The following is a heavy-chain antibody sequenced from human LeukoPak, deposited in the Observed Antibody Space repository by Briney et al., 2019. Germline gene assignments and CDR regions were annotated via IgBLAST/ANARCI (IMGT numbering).Heavy chain of an antibody. J-gene: IGHJ4*02. D-gene: IGHD1-26*01. CDR1: GFTFSSFG. V-gene: IGHV3-21*04. CDR3: AKDTYSTSPYYFDY. CDR2: ISSSGGYI. Sequence: GGSLRLSCAASGFTFSSFGMNWVRQAPGKGLDWVSSISSSGGYIYYADSVKGRFTISRDNAKNSLYLQMDSLRAEDTAVYYCAKDTYSTSPYYFDYWGQGTLVTVSS.